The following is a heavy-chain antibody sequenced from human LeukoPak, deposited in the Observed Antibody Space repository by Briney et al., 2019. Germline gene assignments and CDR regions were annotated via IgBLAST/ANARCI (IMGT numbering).Heavy chain of an antibody. CDR3: ARRARVVVAASFIDY. J-gene: IGHJ4*02. V-gene: IGHV4-34*01. CDR2: INHSGST. CDR1: GGSFSGYY. D-gene: IGHD2-15*01. Sequence: PSETLSLTCAVYGGSFSGYYWSWIRQPPGKGLEWIGEINHSGSTNYNPSLKSRVTISVDTSKNQFSLKLSSVTAADTAVYYCARRARVVVAASFIDYWGQGTLVTVSS.